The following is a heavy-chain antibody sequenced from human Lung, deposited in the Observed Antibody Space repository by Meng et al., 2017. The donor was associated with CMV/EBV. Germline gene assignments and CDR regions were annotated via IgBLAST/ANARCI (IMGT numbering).Heavy chain of an antibody. V-gene: IGHV1-2*02. CDR1: GYLFPGYY. CDR2: IFPNNGGT. CDR3: ARALKLGTVAFDL. Sequence: ASXXVSXKASGYLFPGYYIHWVRQAPGQNLEWVGWIFPNNGGTKYAQNFQGRATMTRDTSISTAYLELSRLRSDDTAVYYCARALKLGTVAFDLWGQGTMITVSS. D-gene: IGHD7-27*01. J-gene: IGHJ3*01.